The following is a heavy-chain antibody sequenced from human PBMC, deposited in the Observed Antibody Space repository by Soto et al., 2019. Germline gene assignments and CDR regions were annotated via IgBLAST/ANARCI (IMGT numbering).Heavy chain of an antibody. D-gene: IGHD2-2*02. J-gene: IGHJ6*02. Sequence: QVQLVQSGAEVKKPGSSVKVSCKASGGTFSSYAISWVRQAPGQGLEWMGGIIPIFGTTNYAQRFQGRVTIIADESTSTVYMELSSVRSEDRAVYYCASAYCSSTSCYTVGVWGQGTTVTVSS. CDR2: IIPIFGTT. CDR3: ASAYCSSTSCYTVGV. V-gene: IGHV1-69*01. CDR1: GGTFSSYA.